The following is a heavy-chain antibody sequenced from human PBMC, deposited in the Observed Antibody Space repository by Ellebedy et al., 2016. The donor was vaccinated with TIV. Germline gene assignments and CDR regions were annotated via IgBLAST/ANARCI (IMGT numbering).Heavy chain of an antibody. CDR1: GGTFSSYA. J-gene: IGHJ4*02. CDR3: ARDTYYYDSSGYQPFDY. Sequence: SVKVSCXASGGTFSSYAISWVRQAPGQGLEWMGGIIPIFGTANYAQKFQGRVTITADESTSTAYMELSSLRSEDTAVYYCARDTYYYDSSGYQPFDYWGQGTLVTVSS. V-gene: IGHV1-69*13. CDR2: IIPIFGTA. D-gene: IGHD3-22*01.